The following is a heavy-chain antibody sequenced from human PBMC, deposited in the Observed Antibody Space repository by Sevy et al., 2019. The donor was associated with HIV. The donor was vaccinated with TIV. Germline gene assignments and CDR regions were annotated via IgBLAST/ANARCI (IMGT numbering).Heavy chain of an antibody. Sequence: GGSLRLSCAASGFTFSSAWMSWVRLAPGKGLEWVGRIKSKTDGGTIDYAAPVKGRFTITREDSKNTLYLQMNSLKTEDTAVYYGITDPGYRGYDEEVINYYYYGMDVWGQGTTVTVSS. V-gene: IGHV3-15*01. CDR1: GFTFSSAW. CDR3: ITDPGYRGYDEEVINYYYYGMDV. CDR2: IKSKTDGGTI. D-gene: IGHD5-12*01. J-gene: IGHJ6*02.